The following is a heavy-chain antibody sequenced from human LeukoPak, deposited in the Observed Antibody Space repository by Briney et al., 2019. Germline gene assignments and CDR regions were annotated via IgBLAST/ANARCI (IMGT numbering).Heavy chain of an antibody. Sequence: GGSLRLSCAASGFTFGSYWMSWVRQAPGKGLEWVSSISSSSSYIYYADSVKGRFTISRDNAKNSLYLRMNSLRAEDTAVYYCARKRLELQNWGQGTLVTVSS. D-gene: IGHD1-7*01. CDR1: GFTFGSYW. CDR3: ARKRLELQN. J-gene: IGHJ4*02. V-gene: IGHV3-21*01. CDR2: ISSSSSYI.